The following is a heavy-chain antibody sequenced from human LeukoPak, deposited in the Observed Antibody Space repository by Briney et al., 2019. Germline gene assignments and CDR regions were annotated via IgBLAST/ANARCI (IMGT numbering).Heavy chain of an antibody. CDR1: GFTFSSYS. CDR3: ARVTIDGMDV. J-gene: IGHJ6*02. V-gene: IGHV3-48*02. D-gene: IGHD3-3*01. Sequence: GGSLRLSCAASGFTFSSYSMNWVRQAPGKGLEWVSYISSSSSTIYYADSVKGRFTISRDNAKNSLYLQMKSLRDEDTAVYYCARVTIDGMDVWGQGTTVTVSS. CDR2: ISSSSSTI.